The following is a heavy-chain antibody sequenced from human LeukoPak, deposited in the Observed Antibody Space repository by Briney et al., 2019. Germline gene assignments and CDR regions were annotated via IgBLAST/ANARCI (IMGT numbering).Heavy chain of an antibody. V-gene: IGHV3-23*01. CDR3: VREDTPATANY. CDR2: ISGGGDIT. D-gene: IGHD2-21*02. Sequence: GGSLRLSCAASGFNFANHAVSWVRQTAGKGLEWVSAISGGGDITYYADSVKGRFTISRDNSKDTLFLQMHSLRPGDTAVYYCVREDTPATANYWGQGTLVTISS. CDR1: GFNFANHA. J-gene: IGHJ4*02.